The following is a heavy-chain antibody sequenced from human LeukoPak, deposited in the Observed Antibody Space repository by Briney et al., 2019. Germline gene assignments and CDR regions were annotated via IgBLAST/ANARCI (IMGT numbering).Heavy chain of an antibody. J-gene: IGHJ4*02. CDR1: GFTFDDYA. Sequence: GGSLRLSCAASGFTFDDYAMHWVRQAPGKGLECVSGISWNSGSIGYADSVKGRFTISRDNAKNSLYLQMNSLRAEDTAVYYCASPVVPAAIWGQGTLVTVSS. CDR2: ISWNSGSI. V-gene: IGHV3-9*01. D-gene: IGHD2-2*01. CDR3: ASPVVPAAI.